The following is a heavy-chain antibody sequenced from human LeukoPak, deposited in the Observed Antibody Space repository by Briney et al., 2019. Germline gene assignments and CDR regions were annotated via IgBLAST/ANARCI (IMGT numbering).Heavy chain of an antibody. CDR2: ISGSGGST. J-gene: IGHJ4*02. CDR3: AKDLAKYYDSSGYRVPDY. D-gene: IGHD3-22*01. Sequence: GGSLRLSCAASGFTFSSYAMSWVRQAPGKGLEWVSAISGSGGSTYYADSVKGRFTVSRDNSKNTLYLQMNSLRAEDTAVYYCAKDLAKYYDSSGYRVPDYWGQGTLVTVSS. V-gene: IGHV3-23*01. CDR1: GFTFSSYA.